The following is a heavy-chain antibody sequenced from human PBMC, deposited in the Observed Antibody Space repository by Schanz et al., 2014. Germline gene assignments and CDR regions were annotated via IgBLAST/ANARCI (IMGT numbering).Heavy chain of an antibody. J-gene: IGHJ4*02. CDR3: ASPSGYGDYGTYFDF. Sequence: QVQLLQFGGGVVQPGRSLRLSCAASGFTFSSYAMHWVRQAPGKGLEWVALISNDGSIKYYADSVEGRFTISRDNSRNTLYQKMNSLRTENKAVYYCASPSGYGDYGTYFDFWGQGTLVTVSS. V-gene: IGHV3-30-3*01. CDR1: GFTFSSYA. D-gene: IGHD4-17*01. CDR2: ISNDGSIK.